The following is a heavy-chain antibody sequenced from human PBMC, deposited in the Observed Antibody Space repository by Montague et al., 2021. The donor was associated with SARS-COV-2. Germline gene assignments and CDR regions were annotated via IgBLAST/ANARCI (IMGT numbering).Heavy chain of an antibody. Sequence: VSPGASLSSDSLSWHWISQSPSRGLEWLASTYYRSKWYNDSAPSVSGRATVKPDTSRNQFSLHLDSATPEDTALYFCARKMDSSFDVWGKGTMVIVSS. V-gene: IGHV6-1*01. D-gene: IGHD2-2*03. J-gene: IGHJ3*01. CDR2: TYYRSKWYN. CDR3: ARKMDSSFDV. CDR1: GASLSSDSLS.